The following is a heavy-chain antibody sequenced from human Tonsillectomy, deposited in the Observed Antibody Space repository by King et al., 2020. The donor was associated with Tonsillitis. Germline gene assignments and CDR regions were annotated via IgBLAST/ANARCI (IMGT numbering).Heavy chain of an antibody. Sequence: VQLVQSGGGVVQPGGSLRLSCAAAGFSISGDGMHWVRQAPGKGLEWVAFIRSDGRKTFYAHSVKGRFTISIDNSRNMMYLQMNSLGIEDTAVYYCAKNMVDGGGCFDSWGQGSLGTVSS. J-gene: IGHJ4*02. V-gene: IGHV3-30*02. CDR3: AKNMVDGGGCFDS. CDR2: IRSDGRKT. CDR1: GFSISGDG. D-gene: IGHD1-26*01.